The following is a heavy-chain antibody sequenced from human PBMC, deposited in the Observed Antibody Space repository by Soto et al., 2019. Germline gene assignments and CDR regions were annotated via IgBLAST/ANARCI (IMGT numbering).Heavy chain of an antibody. CDR1: GFSFKSYW. CDR2: IKGDGSET. D-gene: IGHD3-10*01. J-gene: IGHJ4*02. CDR3: ATFLRGGPPDY. V-gene: IGHV3-7*01. Sequence: PGGSLRLSSVGSGFSFKSYWMGWVRQAPGEGLEWLANIKGDGSETYYVDSVKGRFTISRDNAKNSLYLQMNSLRVGDTALYYCATFLRGGPPDYWGQGTVVTVS.